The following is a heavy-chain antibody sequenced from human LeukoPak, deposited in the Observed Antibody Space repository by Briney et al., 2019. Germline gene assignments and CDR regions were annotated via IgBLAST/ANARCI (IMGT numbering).Heavy chain of an antibody. Sequence: GGSLRLSCAASGLTISNNFMGWVRQAPGKGLEWVSLIYSGGTTYSADSVKGRFTISRDNSKNALYLQMNSLRAEDTAVYYCAKEVSWRVAGTMGLDYWGQGTLVTVSS. CDR3: AKEVSWRVAGTMGLDY. J-gene: IGHJ4*02. CDR2: IYSGGTT. V-gene: IGHV3-66*01. D-gene: IGHD6-19*01. CDR1: GLTISNNF.